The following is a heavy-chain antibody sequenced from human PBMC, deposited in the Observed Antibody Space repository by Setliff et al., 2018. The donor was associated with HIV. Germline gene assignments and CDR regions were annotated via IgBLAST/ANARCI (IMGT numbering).Heavy chain of an antibody. J-gene: IGHJ5*02. V-gene: IGHV4-34*01. Sequence: KPSETLSLTCAVYGESFSGYYWTWIRQSPKKGLEWIGDINPSGNTNYNPSLKSRLTISGDTSKNQFSLNLSSVTAADTAVYYCARSRPNKWIHLYHWAQGALVTVSS. CDR2: INPSGNT. CDR3: ARSRPNKWIHLYH. D-gene: IGHD5-18*01. CDR1: GESFSGYY.